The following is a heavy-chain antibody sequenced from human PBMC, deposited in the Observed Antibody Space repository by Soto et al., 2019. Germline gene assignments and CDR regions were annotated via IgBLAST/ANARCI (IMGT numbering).Heavy chain of an antibody. Sequence: QIQLLQSGAAVKKPGASVQVTCKASGYTFRNFGISWVRQAPGQGLEWMGWISAYNANANYAQKFQGRLTMTADTSTSTAYMELRSLRSDDTAVYYCARENSYFDYWGQGTLVTVSS. J-gene: IGHJ4*02. V-gene: IGHV1-18*01. CDR3: ARENSYFDY. CDR1: GYTFRNFG. CDR2: ISAYNANA.